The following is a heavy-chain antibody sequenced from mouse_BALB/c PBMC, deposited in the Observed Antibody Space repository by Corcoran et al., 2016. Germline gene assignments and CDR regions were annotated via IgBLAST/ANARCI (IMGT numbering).Heavy chain of an antibody. CDR2: IDPENGNT. J-gene: IGHJ1*01. D-gene: IGHD3-3*01. V-gene: IGHV14-1*02. CDR3: ARGWFDV. CDR1: GFNIKDYY. Sequence: EVQLQQSGAELVRPGALVKLSCKASGFNIKDYYMHWVKQRPEQGLEWLGWIDPENGNTIYDPKFQGKASITADTSSNTAYLQLSSLTSEDTAVYYCARGWFDVWGAGTTVTVSS.